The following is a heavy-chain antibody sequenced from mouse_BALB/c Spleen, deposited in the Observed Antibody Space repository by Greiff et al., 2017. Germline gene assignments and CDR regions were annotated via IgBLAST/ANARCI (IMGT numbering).Heavy chain of an antibody. Sequence: QVHVKQSGAELVRPGTSVKVSCKASGYAFTNYLIEWVKQRPGQGLEWIGVINPGSGGTNYNEKFKGKATLTADKSSSTAYMQLSSLTSDDSAVYFCARDYRYDGYAMDYWGQGTSVTVSS. CDR1: GYAFTNYL. CDR3: ARDYRYDGYAMDY. D-gene: IGHD2-14*01. V-gene: IGHV1-54*01. CDR2: INPGSGGT. J-gene: IGHJ4*01.